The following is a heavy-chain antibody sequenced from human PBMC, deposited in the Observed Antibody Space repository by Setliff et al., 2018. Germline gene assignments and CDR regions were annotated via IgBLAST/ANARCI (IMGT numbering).Heavy chain of an antibody. J-gene: IGHJ4*02. CDR3: ARINFYVSSGYYYAPDF. Sequence: GESLKISCKASGYTFSNYGITWVRQAPGQGLEWMGWINNYSFKTTYSQKFLDRVTMTTDTSATTAYMELKNLRSDDTAVYYCARINFYVSSGYYYAPDFWGQGTLVTVSS. V-gene: IGHV1-18*01. D-gene: IGHD3-22*01. CDR2: INNYSFKT. CDR1: GYTFSNYG.